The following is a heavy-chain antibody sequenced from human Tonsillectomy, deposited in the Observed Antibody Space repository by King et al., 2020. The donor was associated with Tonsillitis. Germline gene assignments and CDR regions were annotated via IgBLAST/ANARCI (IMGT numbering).Heavy chain of an antibody. V-gene: IGHV3-49*04. J-gene: IGHJ6*03. CDR3: TVATSYYYYYMDV. Sequence: VQLVESGGGLVQPGRSLRLSCIASGFTFSDYAMRWVRQAPGKGREWVGFIRSKGYGGTTEYAASVKGRFTISRDDSKSIAYLQMNSLKAEDTAVYYCTVATSYYYYYMDVWGKGTTVTVSS. CDR2: IRSKGYGGTT. CDR1: GFTFSDYA. D-gene: IGHD5-12*01.